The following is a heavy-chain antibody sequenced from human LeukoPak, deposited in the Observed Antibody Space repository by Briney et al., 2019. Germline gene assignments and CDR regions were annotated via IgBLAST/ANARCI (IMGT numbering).Heavy chain of an antibody. CDR1: GGSISSGTYY. Sequence: PSETLSLTCTVSGGSISSGTYYWGWIRQPPGKGLEWIGSIYHSGSTYYNPSLKSRVTISVDTSKNHFSLKLSSVTAADTAVYYCARGLPDYDILTGYWLDAFDIWGQGTMVTVSS. D-gene: IGHD3-9*01. V-gene: IGHV4-39*07. CDR2: IYHSGST. CDR3: ARGLPDYDILTGYWLDAFDI. J-gene: IGHJ3*02.